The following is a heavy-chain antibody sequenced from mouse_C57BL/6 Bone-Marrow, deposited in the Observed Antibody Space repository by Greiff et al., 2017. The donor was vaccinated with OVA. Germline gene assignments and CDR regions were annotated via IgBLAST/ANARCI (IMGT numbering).Heavy chain of an antibody. Sequence: VQLQQSGAELVRPGASVTLSCKASGYTFTDYEMHWVKQTPVHGLEWIGAIDPETGGTAYNQTFKGKAILTADKSSSTAYMELRSLTSEDSAVYYCTSPYGSSYGWYFDYWGQGTTLTVSS. CDR3: TSPYGSSYGWYFDY. J-gene: IGHJ2*01. CDR1: GYTFTDYE. CDR2: IDPETGGT. V-gene: IGHV1-15*01. D-gene: IGHD1-1*01.